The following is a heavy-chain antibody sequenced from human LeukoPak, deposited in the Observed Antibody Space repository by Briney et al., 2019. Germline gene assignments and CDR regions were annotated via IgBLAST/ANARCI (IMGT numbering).Heavy chain of an antibody. D-gene: IGHD2-2*01. Sequence: SQTLSLTCTVSGGSISSGDYYWSWIRQPPGKGLEWIGYIYYSGSTYYNPSLKSRVTISVDTSKNQFSLKLSSVTAADTAVYYCARDAVGFSPYGSTSLLYYYGMDVWGQGTTVTVSS. CDR3: ARDAVGFSPYGSTSLLYYYGMDV. CDR1: GGSISSGDYY. V-gene: IGHV4-30-4*01. J-gene: IGHJ6*02. CDR2: IYYSGST.